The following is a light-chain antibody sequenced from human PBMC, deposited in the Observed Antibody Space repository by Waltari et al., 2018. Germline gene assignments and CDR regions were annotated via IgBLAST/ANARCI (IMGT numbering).Light chain of an antibody. Sequence: QSALTQPASVSGSPGQSITISCTGTSSDVGGYNYFSWYQQHPGKAPKLIIYEVSNRPSGVSNRFSGSKSGNTASLTISGLQAEDEADYYCSSYTSSSTYVFGTGTKVTVL. CDR2: EVS. CDR1: SSDVGGYNY. V-gene: IGLV2-14*01. CDR3: SSYTSSSTYV. J-gene: IGLJ1*01.